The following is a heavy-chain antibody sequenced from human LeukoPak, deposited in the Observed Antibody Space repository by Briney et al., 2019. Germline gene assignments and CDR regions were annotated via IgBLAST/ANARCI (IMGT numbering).Heavy chain of an antibody. CDR1: GYTFTSYD. J-gene: IGHJ4*02. D-gene: IGHD3-10*01. CDR3: ARGPDYYGSGSYYDFDY. CDR2: MNPNSGNT. Sequence: ASVKVSCKASGYTFTSYDINWVRQATGQGLEWMGWMNPNSGNTGYAQKFQGRVTMTRNTSISTAYTELSSLRSEDTAVYYCARGPDYYGSGSYYDFDYWGQGTLVTVSS. V-gene: IGHV1-8*01.